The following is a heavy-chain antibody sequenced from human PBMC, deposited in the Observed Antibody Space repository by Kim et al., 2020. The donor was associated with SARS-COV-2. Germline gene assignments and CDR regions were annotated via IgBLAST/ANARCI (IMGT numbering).Heavy chain of an antibody. D-gene: IGHD3-22*01. V-gene: IGHV4-59*01. CDR2: IYYSGST. Sequence: SETLSLTCTVSGGSISSYYWSWIRQPPGKGLEWIGYIYYSGSTNYNPSLKSRVTISVDTSKNQFSLKLSSVTAADTAVYYCARAVSNYYDSSGYYRYYYYSGMDGWGQGTTVAVSS. CDR3: ARAVSNYYDSSGYYRYYYYSGMDG. CDR1: GGSISSYY. J-gene: IGHJ6*02.